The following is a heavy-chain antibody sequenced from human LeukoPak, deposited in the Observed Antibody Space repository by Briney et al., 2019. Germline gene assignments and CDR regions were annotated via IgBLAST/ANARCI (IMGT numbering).Heavy chain of an antibody. CDR2: IFPIDSET. V-gene: IGHV5-51*01. CDR3: TRGCSCGRCSRDAMDV. D-gene: IGHD2-15*01. CDR1: GYSFSSDW. J-gene: IGHJ6*02. Sequence: HGESLKISCKASGYSFSSDWIAWVRQMPGKGLEWMGIIFPIDSETTYSPSFQGQVTISADKSISTAYLQWSSLKASDTAMYYCTRGCSCGRCSRDAMDVWGQGTMVTVSS.